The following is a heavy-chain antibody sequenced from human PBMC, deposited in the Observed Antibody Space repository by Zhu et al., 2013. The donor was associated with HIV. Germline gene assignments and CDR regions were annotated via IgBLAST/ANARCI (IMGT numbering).Heavy chain of an antibody. CDR2: VNPTSGHA. D-gene: IGHD2-8*02. CDR1: GYTFTNYG. CDR3: ARMDKGSCTATTCPDWFDP. V-gene: IGHV1-8*01. J-gene: IGHJ5*02. Sequence: VQLVQSGPEVKKPGASVKVSCKASGYTFTNYGINWVRQATGHGLEWMGWVNPTSGHAGYAQKFQGRVTITRNTSISTVYMELRSLRSDDTAVYYCARMDKGSCTATTCPDWFDPGPGTWSPSPQ.